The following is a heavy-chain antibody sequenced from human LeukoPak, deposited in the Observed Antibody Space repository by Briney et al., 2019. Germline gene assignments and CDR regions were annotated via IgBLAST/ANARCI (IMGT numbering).Heavy chain of an antibody. Sequence: GESLKISCKGSGYSFTSYWIGWVRQMPGKGLEWMAIIYPGDSDTRYSPSFQGQVTISADKSISTAYLQWSSLKASDTAMYYCARTQSNSWYSFYYYMDVWGKGTTVTVSS. V-gene: IGHV5-51*01. D-gene: IGHD6-13*01. CDR1: GYSFTSYW. CDR3: ARTQSNSWYSFYYYMDV. CDR2: IYPGDSDT. J-gene: IGHJ6*03.